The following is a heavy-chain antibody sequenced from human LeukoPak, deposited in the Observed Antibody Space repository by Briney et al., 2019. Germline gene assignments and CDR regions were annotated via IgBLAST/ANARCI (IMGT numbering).Heavy chain of an antibody. CDR2: ICYSGGSE. J-gene: IGHJ4*02. CDR3: ARHIAARTSYYFVY. D-gene: IGHD6-6*01. V-gene: IGHV3-23*01. Sequence: GGSLRLSCAASGFTFSSNAMSWVRQAPGKGLEWVSGICYSGGSEYYADSVKGRFTISRDNSKNTLYLQMNSLRAEDTAVYYCARHIAARTSYYFVYGRQGTVVTVSS. CDR1: GFTFSSNA.